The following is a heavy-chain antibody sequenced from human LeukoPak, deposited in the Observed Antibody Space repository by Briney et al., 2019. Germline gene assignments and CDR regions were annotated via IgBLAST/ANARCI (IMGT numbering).Heavy chain of an antibody. CDR2: INPSGGST. J-gene: IGHJ5*02. Sequence: ASVKVSCKASGYTFTSYYMHWVRQAPGQGLERMGIINPSGGSTSYAQKFQGRVTMTRDMSTSTVYMELSSLRSEDTAVYYCARGPLAVAGWFDPWGQGTLVTVSS. V-gene: IGHV1-46*01. CDR3: ARGPLAVAGWFDP. CDR1: GYTFTSYY. D-gene: IGHD6-19*01.